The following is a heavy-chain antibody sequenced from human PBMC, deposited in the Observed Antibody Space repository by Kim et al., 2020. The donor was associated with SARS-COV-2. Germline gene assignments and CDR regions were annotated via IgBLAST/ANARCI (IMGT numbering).Heavy chain of an antibody. J-gene: IGHJ6*02. V-gene: IGHV3-11*04. CDR3: ARERGYSYGYYYGMDV. D-gene: IGHD5-18*01. Sequence: VKGRFTISRDKAKNSLYLQLNSLRDADTAGYYCARERGYSYGYYYGMDVWGQGTTVTVSS.